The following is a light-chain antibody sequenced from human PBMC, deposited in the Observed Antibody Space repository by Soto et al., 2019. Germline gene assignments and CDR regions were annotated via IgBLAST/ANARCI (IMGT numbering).Light chain of an antibody. CDR2: EVS. J-gene: IGLJ1*01. Sequence: QSVLTQPPSAYGSHGQPVTISCTGTSSDVGGYDYVSWYQQYPGKAPKLLTYEVSKRPSGVPDRFSGSKTGNTASLTVSGLQADDEADYYCTSYAGDNNYLFGTGTKVTVL. CDR1: SSDVGGYDY. CDR3: TSYAGDNNYL. V-gene: IGLV2-8*01.